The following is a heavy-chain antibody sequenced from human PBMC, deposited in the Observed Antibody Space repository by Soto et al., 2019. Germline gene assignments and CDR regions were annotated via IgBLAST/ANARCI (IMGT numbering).Heavy chain of an antibody. CDR1: GGSISSYY. CDR2: IYTSGST. V-gene: IGHV4-4*07. CDR3: ARRGSSGWYDYFDY. J-gene: IGHJ4*02. Sequence: SETLSLTCTVSGGSISSYYWSWIRQPAGKGLEWIGRIYTSGSTNYNPSLKSRVTMSVDTSKNQFSLELSSVTAADTAVYYCARRGSSGWYDYFDYWGQGTLVTVSS. D-gene: IGHD6-19*01.